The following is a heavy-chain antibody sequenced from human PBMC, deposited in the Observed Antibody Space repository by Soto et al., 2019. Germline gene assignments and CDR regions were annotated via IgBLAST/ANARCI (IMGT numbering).Heavy chain of an antibody. D-gene: IGHD1-1*01. J-gene: IGHJ4*02. Sequence: QIQLVQSGLEVKKPGASVRVSCKTSGYSFVTYGIRWVRQAPGQGPEWVACNGPYKGTTRYSKRLQGRVALSTEMHATIVYVELRSLGPDDTAVYYCERNVQHWRDYPTGGYDYWGQGTLVSVSA. CDR2: NGPYKGTT. V-gene: IGHV1-18*04. CDR3: ERNVQHWRDYPTGGYDY. CDR1: GYSFVTYG.